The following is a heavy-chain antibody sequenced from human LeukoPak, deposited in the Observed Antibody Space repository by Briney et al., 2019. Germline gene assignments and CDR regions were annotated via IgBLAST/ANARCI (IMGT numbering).Heavy chain of an antibody. Sequence: SGTLSLTCTVSGGSISSYYWSWIRQPPGKGLEWIGYIYYSGSTNYNPSLKSRVTISVDTSKNQFSLKLSSVTAADTAVYYCARDGGDYGMDVWGQGTTVTVSS. CDR1: GGSISSYY. J-gene: IGHJ6*02. V-gene: IGHV4-59*01. CDR2: IYYSGST. CDR3: ARDGGDYGMDV. D-gene: IGHD3-16*01.